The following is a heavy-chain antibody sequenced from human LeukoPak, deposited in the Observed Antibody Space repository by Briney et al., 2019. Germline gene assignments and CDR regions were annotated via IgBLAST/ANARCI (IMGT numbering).Heavy chain of an antibody. D-gene: IGHD5-18*01. V-gene: IGHV4-31*03. CDR3: ARGEGYSYGFPFDY. CDR1: GGSISSGGYY. J-gene: IGHJ4*02. CDR2: IYYSGST. Sequence: PSETLSLTCTVSGGSISSGGYYWSWIRQHPGKGLECIGYIYYSGSTYYNPSLKSRVTISVDTSKNQFSLKLSSVTAADTAVYYCARGEGYSYGFPFDYWGQGTLVTVSS.